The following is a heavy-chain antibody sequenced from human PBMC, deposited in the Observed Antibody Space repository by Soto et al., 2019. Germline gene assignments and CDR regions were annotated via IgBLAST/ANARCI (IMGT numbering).Heavy chain of an antibody. CDR1: GGTFTNYA. V-gene: IGHV1-69*06. D-gene: IGHD2-8*01. Sequence: QVELVQSGVEVKKPGSSLKVSCKASGGTFTNYAFNWVRQAPGQGLAWMGGIIPFYDKANYAEKFLGRVTITADKSTTTAYMELSSLTSADTAVYFCARGYREVYYYAMDVWGRGTPVIVSS. CDR2: IIPFYDKA. CDR3: ARGYREVYYYAMDV. J-gene: IGHJ6*02.